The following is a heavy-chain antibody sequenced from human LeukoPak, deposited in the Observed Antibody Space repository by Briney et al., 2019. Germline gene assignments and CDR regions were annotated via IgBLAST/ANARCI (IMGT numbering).Heavy chain of an antibody. J-gene: IGHJ3*02. CDR1: GFTFSSYA. Sequence: GGSLRLSCTASGFTFSSYAMNWVRQAPGKGLEWVSGISGSGSSTHYADSVKGRFTISRDNSKNTLYLQMNSLRAEDTAVYYCAKAGPYSGSYHGDAFDIWGQGTMVSVSS. CDR3: AKAGPYSGSYHGDAFDI. V-gene: IGHV3-23*01. CDR2: ISGSGSST. D-gene: IGHD1-26*01.